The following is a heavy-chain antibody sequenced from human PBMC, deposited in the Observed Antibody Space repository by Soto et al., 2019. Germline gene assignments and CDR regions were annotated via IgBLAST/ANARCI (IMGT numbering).Heavy chain of an antibody. Sequence: GASVKVSCKASGGTFSSYTISWVRQAPGQGLEWMGRIIPILGIANYAQKFQGRVTITADKSTSTAYMELSSLRSEDTAVYYCVGSGYDSALYYYYYMDVWGKGTTVTVSS. D-gene: IGHD5-12*01. CDR2: IIPILGIA. CDR1: GGTFSSYT. CDR3: VGSGYDSALYYYYYMDV. J-gene: IGHJ6*03. V-gene: IGHV1-69*02.